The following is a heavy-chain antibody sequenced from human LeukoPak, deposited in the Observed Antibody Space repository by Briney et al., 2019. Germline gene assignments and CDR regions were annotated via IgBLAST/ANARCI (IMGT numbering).Heavy chain of an antibody. CDR1: GFTFDDYA. CDR2: ISWNSGSI. CDR3: AKDMSGNTYYGSGSFDY. V-gene: IGHV3-9*03. Sequence: GRSLRLSCAASGFTFDDYAMHWVRQAPGKGLEWVSGISWNSGSIGCADSVKGRFTISRDNAKNSLYLQMNSLRAEDMALYYCAKDMSGNTYYGSGSFDYWGQGTLVTVSS. J-gene: IGHJ4*02. D-gene: IGHD3-10*01.